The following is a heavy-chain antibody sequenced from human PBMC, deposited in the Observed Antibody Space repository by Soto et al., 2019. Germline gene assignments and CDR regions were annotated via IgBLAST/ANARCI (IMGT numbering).Heavy chain of an antibody. Sequence: ASVKVSCKASGYTFSDFFIHWVRQAPGQGLEWMGWINPNTGDTKFAQRFQGRVTMTGDTSISTAYMDLSRLTSDDTAVYYCARDGLTLKYSFDIWGQGTMVTVS. D-gene: IGHD3-9*01. J-gene: IGHJ3*02. CDR1: GYTFSDFF. V-gene: IGHV1-2*02. CDR3: ARDGLTLKYSFDI. CDR2: INPNTGDT.